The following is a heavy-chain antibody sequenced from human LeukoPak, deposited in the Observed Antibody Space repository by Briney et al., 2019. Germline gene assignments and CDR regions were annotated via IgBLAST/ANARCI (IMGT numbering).Heavy chain of an antibody. CDR3: ARLSGSYYRGNDY. CDR1: GYTFTSFG. Sequence: ASVKVSCKASGYTFTSFGISWVRQAPGQGLEWMGWISTNNGNTHYAQKLQGRVTMTTDTSTSTAYMEVTSLRSDDTAVYYCARLSGSYYRGNDYWGQGTLVTVSS. J-gene: IGHJ4*02. D-gene: IGHD1-26*01. V-gene: IGHV1-18*01. CDR2: ISTNNGNT.